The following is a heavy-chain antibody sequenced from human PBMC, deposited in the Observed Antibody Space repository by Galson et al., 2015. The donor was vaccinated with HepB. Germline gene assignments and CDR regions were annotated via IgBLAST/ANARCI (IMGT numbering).Heavy chain of an antibody. CDR3: TTDRSFWSGYAVWYGMDV. Sequence: SLRLSCAASGFTFSNAWMSWVRQAPGKGLEWVGRIKSKTDGGTTDYAAPVKGRFTISRDDSKNTLYLQMNSLKTEDTAVYYCTTDRSFWSGYAVWYGMDVWGQGTTVTVSS. D-gene: IGHD3-3*01. V-gene: IGHV3-15*01. J-gene: IGHJ6*02. CDR2: IKSKTDGGTT. CDR1: GFTFSNAW.